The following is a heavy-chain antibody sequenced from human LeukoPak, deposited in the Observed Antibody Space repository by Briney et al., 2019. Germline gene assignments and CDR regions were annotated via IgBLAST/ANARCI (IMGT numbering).Heavy chain of an antibody. CDR2: ISGSGGST. D-gene: IGHD6-25*01. V-gene: IGHV3-23*01. J-gene: IGHJ3*02. CDR1: GFTFSSYA. Sequence: GGSLRLSCAASGFTFSSYAMSWVRQAPGKGLEWVSAISGSGGSTYYADSVKGRFTISRGNSKNTLYLQMNSLRAEDTAVYYCAKDIRYSSESGAFDIWGQGTMVTVSS. CDR3: AKDIRYSSESGAFDI.